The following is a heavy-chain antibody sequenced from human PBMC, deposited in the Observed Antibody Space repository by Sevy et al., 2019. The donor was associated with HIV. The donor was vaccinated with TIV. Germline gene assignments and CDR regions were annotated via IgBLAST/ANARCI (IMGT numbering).Heavy chain of an antibody. CDR2: INPNTSDT. CDR3: PRDFLAVPSIPSDAFDI. V-gene: IGHV1-2*02. J-gene: IGHJ3*02. Sequence: ASVKVSCKASGYSFTGYYMNWVRQAPGQGLEWMGWINPNTSDTTYSEKFEGRVTMTRDSSLSTAYLEMRGLRSYDTAVYYCPRDFLAVPSIPSDAFDIWGQGTLVNVSS. D-gene: IGHD2-21*02. CDR1: GYSFTGYY.